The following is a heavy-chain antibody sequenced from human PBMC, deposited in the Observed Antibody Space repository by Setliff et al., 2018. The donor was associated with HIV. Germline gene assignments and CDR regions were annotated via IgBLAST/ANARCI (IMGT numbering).Heavy chain of an antibody. Sequence: LSLTCSVPGVSITTDGYYWSWIRHYPGKGLEWIGYMYHSGSTYYNASLASRLIMSLDPSKNQFSLKLNSMTAADTAMYYCAGGRYFRDIRDSRFDFWGQGMLVTVSS. CDR2: MYHSGST. CDR3: AGGRYFRDIRDSRFDF. CDR1: GVSITTDGYY. V-gene: IGHV4-31*03. D-gene: IGHD3-9*01. J-gene: IGHJ4*02.